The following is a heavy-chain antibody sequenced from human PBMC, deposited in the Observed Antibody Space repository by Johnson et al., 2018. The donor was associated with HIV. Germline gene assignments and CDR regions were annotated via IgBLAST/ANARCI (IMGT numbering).Heavy chain of an antibody. CDR1: GFTFSSYA. J-gene: IGHJ3*02. CDR2: ISYDGSNK. V-gene: IGHV3-30-3*01. CDR3: ARDAGTYLVLDGEYLNAFDI. D-gene: IGHD1-1*01. Sequence: QVKLVESGGGVVQPGRSLRLSCAASGFTFSSYAMHWVRQAPGKGLEWVAVISYDGSNKYYADSVKGRFTISRDNSKNTLYLQMNSLRAEDTAVYYCARDAGTYLVLDGEYLNAFDIWGQGTMVTVSS.